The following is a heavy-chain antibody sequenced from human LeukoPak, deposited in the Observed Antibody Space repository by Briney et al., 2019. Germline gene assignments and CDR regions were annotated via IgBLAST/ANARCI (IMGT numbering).Heavy chain of an antibody. CDR1: GLTFDDYA. CDR2: ISWDGGST. D-gene: IGHD6-19*01. V-gene: IGHV3-43D*03. Sequence: GGSLRLSCAASGLTFDDYAMHWVRQAPGKGLEWVSLISWDGGSTCYADSVKGRFTISRDNSKNSLYVQMNRLRAEDTALYYCAKSGGSGWNGGGFDYWGQGTLVTVSS. CDR3: AKSGGSGWNGGGFDY. J-gene: IGHJ4*02.